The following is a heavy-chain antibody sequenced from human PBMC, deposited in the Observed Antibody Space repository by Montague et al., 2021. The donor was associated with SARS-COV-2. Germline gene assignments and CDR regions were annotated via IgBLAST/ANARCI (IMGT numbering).Heavy chain of an antibody. V-gene: IGHV4-34*01. Sequence: SETLSLTCAVYGGSFSGYYWSWIRQPPGKGLEWIGEINHSGSTNYSPSLKSRLTISLDSSKNQFSLQARSVTAADTAVYYCVRVLDNRVRDYWGQGTLVTVSS. CDR1: GGSFSGYY. CDR2: INHSGST. J-gene: IGHJ4*02. CDR3: VRVLDNRVRDY. D-gene: IGHD3/OR15-3a*01.